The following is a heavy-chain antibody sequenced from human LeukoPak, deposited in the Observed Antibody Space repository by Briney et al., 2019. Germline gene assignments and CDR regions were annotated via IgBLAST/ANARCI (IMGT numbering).Heavy chain of an antibody. V-gene: IGHV4-38-2*02. CDR2: IYHSGST. CDR3: ARDVLQPGSYSNWFDP. J-gene: IGHJ5*02. D-gene: IGHD3-10*01. CDR1: GYSISSGYY. Sequence: PSETLSLTCTVSGYSISSGYYWGWIRQPPGKGLEWIGSIYHSGSTYYNPSLKSRVTISVDTSKNQFSLKLSSVTAADTAVYYCARDVLQPGSYSNWFDPWGQGTLVTVSS.